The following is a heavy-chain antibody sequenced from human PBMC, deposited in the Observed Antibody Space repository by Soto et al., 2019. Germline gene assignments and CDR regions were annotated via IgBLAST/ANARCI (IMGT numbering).Heavy chain of an antibody. CDR1: GGSISSGGYY. CDR2: IYYSGST. J-gene: IGHJ5*02. CDR3: ARAGGFNGFAP. Sequence: QVQLQESGPGLVKPSQTLSLTCTVSGGSISSGGYYWSWIRQHPGKGLEWIGYIYYSGSTYYNPSLMTRXTXSXXTSKNQFSMKLSSLTAADTAVYYCARAGGFNGFAPGGQGTLVTVSS. D-gene: IGHD3-10*01. V-gene: IGHV4-31*03.